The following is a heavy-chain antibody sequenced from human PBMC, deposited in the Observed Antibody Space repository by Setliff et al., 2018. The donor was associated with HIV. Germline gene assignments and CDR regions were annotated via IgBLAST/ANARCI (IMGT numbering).Heavy chain of an antibody. D-gene: IGHD3-3*01. CDR2: IYPRDSAT. J-gene: IGHJ5*01. Sequence: GESLKISCKGSGYSFTNYWIGWVRQLPGKGLEWMGIIYPRDSATAYSPSFEGQVTMSADKSINTAYLQWNSLKASDTAMYYCARQPTDTSGYNNWFDSWGQGTLVTVSS. CDR1: GYSFTNYW. CDR3: ARQPTDTSGYNNWFDS. V-gene: IGHV5-51*01.